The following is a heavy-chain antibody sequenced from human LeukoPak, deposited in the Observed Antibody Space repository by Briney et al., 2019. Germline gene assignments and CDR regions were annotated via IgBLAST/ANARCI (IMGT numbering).Heavy chain of an antibody. J-gene: IGHJ4*02. CDR2: IKEDGSEK. CDR1: GFTFSSYW. V-gene: IGHV3-7*01. CDR3: AREGPSTVTPDY. Sequence: GGSLRLSCAASGFTFSSYWMGWVRQAPGKGLEWVANIKEDGSEKHYVDSVKGRFTISRDNAKNSLYLQMNSLRAEDTAVYYCAREGPSTVTPDYWGQGTLVTVSS. D-gene: IGHD4-17*01.